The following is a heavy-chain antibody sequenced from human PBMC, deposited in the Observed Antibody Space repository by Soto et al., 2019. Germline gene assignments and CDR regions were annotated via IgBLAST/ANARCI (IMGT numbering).Heavy chain of an antibody. J-gene: IGHJ4*02. CDR1: GGSFTSNNW. D-gene: IGHD1-7*01. V-gene: IGHV4-4*02. Sequence: SETLSLTCAVSGGSFTSNNWWTWVRQPPGQGLEWIGEIYRTGSTNYNPSLKSRVTISLDKSENQFSLKVTSLTAADTAVYYCASREPGTSADYWGQRTLVTVST. CDR3: ASREPGTSADY. CDR2: IYRTGST.